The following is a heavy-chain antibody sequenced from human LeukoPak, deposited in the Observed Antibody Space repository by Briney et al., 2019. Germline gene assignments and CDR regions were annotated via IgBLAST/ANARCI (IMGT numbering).Heavy chain of an antibody. Sequence: GASVKVSCKASGYTFTGYYMHWVRQAPGQGLEWIGWINPNSSGTNYAQKFQGRVTMTRDTSISTAYMELSRLRSDDTAVYYCARDLAYCGGDCSPRNYYYYYYYMDVWGKGTTVTVSS. CDR1: GYTFTGYY. CDR2: INPNSSGT. V-gene: IGHV1-2*02. CDR3: ARDLAYCGGDCSPRNYYYYYYYMDV. D-gene: IGHD2-21*02. J-gene: IGHJ6*03.